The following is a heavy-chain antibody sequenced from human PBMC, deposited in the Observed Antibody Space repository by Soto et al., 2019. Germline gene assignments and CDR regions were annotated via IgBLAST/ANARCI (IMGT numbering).Heavy chain of an antibody. J-gene: IGHJ6*02. CDR3: ARDAGPSSAGYYYCCGMDV. CDR2: TYYRSKWYN. Sequence: QTLSLTCAISGDSVSSNSAAWNWIRQSPSRGLEWLGRTYYRSKWYNDYAVSVKSRITINPDTSKNQFSLQLNSVTPEDTAVYYCARDAGPSSAGYYYCCGMDVWGHGTTVTVSS. CDR1: GDSVSSNSAA. V-gene: IGHV6-1*01.